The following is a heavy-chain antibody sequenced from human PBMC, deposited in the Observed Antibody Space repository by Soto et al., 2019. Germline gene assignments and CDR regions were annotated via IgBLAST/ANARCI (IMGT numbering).Heavy chain of an antibody. CDR2: ISAYNGNT. Sequence: VKVSCKASGYSFASCGSSWARQAPGKGLEWMGWISAYNGNTNYAQKLQGRVTMTTDTSTSTAYMELRSLRSDDTAVYYCARTPYYYDSSGYYYENDYWGQGTLVTVSS. J-gene: IGHJ4*02. V-gene: IGHV1-18*01. D-gene: IGHD3-22*01. CDR3: ARTPYYYDSSGYYYENDY. CDR1: GYSFASCG.